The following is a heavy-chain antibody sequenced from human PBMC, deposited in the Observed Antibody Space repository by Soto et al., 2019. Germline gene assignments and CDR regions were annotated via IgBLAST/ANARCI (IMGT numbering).Heavy chain of an antibody. D-gene: IGHD6-19*01. Sequence: SETLSLTCTVSGGSISSYYWSWIRQPPGKGLEWIGYIYYNGDIDYNPSLKSRVTISVDRSKNRFSLELTSVTAADTAVYYRARDAGYASGWPFFDVWGRGALVTVSS. J-gene: IGHJ4*02. CDR1: GGSISSYY. V-gene: IGHV4-59*01. CDR2: IYYNGDI. CDR3: ARDAGYASGWPFFDV.